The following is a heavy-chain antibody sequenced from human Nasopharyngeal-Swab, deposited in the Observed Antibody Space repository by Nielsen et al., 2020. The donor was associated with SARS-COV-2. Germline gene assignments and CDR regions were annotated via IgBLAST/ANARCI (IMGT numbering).Heavy chain of an antibody. CDR2: IDWDDDK. Sequence: SGPTLVNPTQTLTLTCTFSGFSLRTSGMCVSWIRQPPGKALEWLALIDWDDDKYYSTSLKTRLTISKDTSKTQVVLTMTNMDPVDTATYYCARISSSWSEYYFDYWGQGTLVTVSS. J-gene: IGHJ4*02. V-gene: IGHV2-70*01. D-gene: IGHD6-13*01. CDR1: GFSLRTSGMC. CDR3: ARISSSWSEYYFDY.